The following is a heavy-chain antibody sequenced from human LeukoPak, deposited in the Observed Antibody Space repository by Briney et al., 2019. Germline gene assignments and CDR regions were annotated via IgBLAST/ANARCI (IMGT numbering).Heavy chain of an antibody. V-gene: IGHV3-9*01. J-gene: IGHJ4*02. CDR3: AKDIVAAGLFFDY. CDR1: GFTFDDYA. Sequence: SGRSLRLSCAASGFTFDDYAMHWVRQAPGKGLEWVSGISWNSGSIGYADSVKGRFTISRDNAKNSLYLQMNSLRAEDTAVYYCAKDIVAAGLFFDYWGQGTLVTVSS. D-gene: IGHD6-13*01. CDR2: ISWNSGSI.